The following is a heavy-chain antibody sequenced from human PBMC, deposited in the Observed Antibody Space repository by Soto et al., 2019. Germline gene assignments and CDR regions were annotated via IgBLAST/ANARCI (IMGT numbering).Heavy chain of an antibody. CDR2: IYSGGST. V-gene: IGHV3-53*01. J-gene: IGHJ4*02. D-gene: IGHD7-27*01. CDR1: GFTVSSNY. Sequence: GGSLRLSCAASGFTVSSNYMSWVRQAPGKGLEWVSVIYSGGSTYYADSVKGRFTISRDNSKNTLYLQMNSLRAEDTAVYYCARGHDVTHWGLVGYWGQGTLVTVSS. CDR3: ARGHDVTHWGLVGY.